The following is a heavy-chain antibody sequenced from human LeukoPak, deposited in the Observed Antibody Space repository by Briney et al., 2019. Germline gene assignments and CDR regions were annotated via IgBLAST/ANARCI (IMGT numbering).Heavy chain of an antibody. CDR1: GFTFSHNG. Sequence: GGSLRLSCAASGFTFSHNGMHWVRQAPGKGLEWVAFIENDGSAKHLADSVKGRFTISRDNSKNTLYLQMNSLRAEDTAVYYCAKGPAAMLWSDYWGQGTLVTVSS. D-gene: IGHD2-2*01. V-gene: IGHV3-30*02. CDR2: IENDGSAK. CDR3: AKGPAAMLWSDY. J-gene: IGHJ4*02.